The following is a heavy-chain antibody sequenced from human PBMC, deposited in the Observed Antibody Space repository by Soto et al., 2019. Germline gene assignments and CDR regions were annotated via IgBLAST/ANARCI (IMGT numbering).Heavy chain of an antibody. V-gene: IGHV2-26*01. CDR1: GFSLTNGRMG. D-gene: IGHD4-17*01. Sequence: SGPTLVNPTQTLTLTCSVSGFSLTNGRMGVSWIRQPPGKALEWLAHFFSDAERSYSTSMQSRLNMYKDSSGSQVVLTMTNMAPADTATYFCARMDGDYNYYGLDVWGHGIAVTVSS. CDR2: FFSDAER. CDR3: ARMDGDYNYYGLDV. J-gene: IGHJ6*02.